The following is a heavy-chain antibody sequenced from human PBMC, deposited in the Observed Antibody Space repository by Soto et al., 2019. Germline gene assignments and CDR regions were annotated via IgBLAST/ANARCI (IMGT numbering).Heavy chain of an antibody. CDR2: ISYRGST. D-gene: IGHD3-22*01. CDR1: AGSITTSY. CDR3: ASSGIVGREVNTWFDP. Sequence: SEALSLTCTVSAGSITTSYWSWIRHPLGKALEWIGYISYRGSTNYNPSLKSRLTISIDTSKSQISLKLTSMTTADTAVYYCASSGIVGREVNTWFDPWGQGTLVTVS. J-gene: IGHJ5*02. V-gene: IGHV4-59*01.